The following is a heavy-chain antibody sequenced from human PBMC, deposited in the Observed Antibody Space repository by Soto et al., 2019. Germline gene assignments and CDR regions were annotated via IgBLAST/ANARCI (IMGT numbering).Heavy chain of an antibody. CDR3: ARDYGDYGWFDP. Sequence: QVRLVQSGAEVKKPGSSVKVSCKASGGTFSSYTISWVRQAPGQGLEWMGRIIPILGIANYAQKFQGRVTITADKSTSTAYMELSSLRSEDTAVYYCARDYGDYGWFDPWGQGTLVTVSS. CDR2: IIPILGIA. J-gene: IGHJ5*02. V-gene: IGHV1-69*08. CDR1: GGTFSSYT. D-gene: IGHD4-17*01.